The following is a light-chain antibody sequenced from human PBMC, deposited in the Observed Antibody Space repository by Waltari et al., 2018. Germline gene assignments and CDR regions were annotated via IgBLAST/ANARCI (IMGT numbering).Light chain of an antibody. CDR3: QQYNNWPRT. Sequence: EIVMTRFQATLSVSQGERATLSCRASQSVSSNLAWYQQKPGQAPRLLIYGASTRATGIPARFSGSGPGTEFTLTISSLQSEDFAVYYCQQYNNWPRTFGQGTKVEIK. CDR1: QSVSSN. V-gene: IGKV3-15*01. CDR2: GAS. J-gene: IGKJ1*01.